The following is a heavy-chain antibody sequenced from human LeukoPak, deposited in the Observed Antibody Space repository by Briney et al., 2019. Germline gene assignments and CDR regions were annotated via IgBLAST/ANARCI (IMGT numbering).Heavy chain of an antibody. CDR2: ISSSSSYI. CDR3: ASSFHVDILTGYYKGGGGDYFDY. CDR1: GFTFSSYS. J-gene: IGHJ4*02. V-gene: IGHV3-21*01. D-gene: IGHD3-9*01. Sequence: GGSLRLSCAASGFTFSSYSMNWVRQAPGKRLEWVSSISSSSSYIYYADSVKGRFTISRDNAKNSLYLQMNSLRAEDTAVYYCASSFHVDILTGYYKGGGGDYFDYWGQGTLVTVSS.